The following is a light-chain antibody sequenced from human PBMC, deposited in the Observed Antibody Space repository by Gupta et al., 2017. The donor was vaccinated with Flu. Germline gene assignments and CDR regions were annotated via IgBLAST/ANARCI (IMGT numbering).Light chain of an antibody. Sequence: QSALTQPDSVSRSPGQSSTISCTGTSSDVGGYNYVSWYQQHPGKAPKLMIYEVSNRPSWVSNRFSGSKSGNTASLTISGLQAEDEADYYCSSYTSSSTLVFGGGTKLTVL. CDR1: SSDVGGYNY. CDR2: EVS. J-gene: IGLJ2*01. V-gene: IGLV2-14*01. CDR3: SSYTSSSTLV.